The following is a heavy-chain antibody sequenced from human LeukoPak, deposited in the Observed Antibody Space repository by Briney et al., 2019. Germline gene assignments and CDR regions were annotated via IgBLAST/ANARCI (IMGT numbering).Heavy chain of an antibody. J-gene: IGHJ4*02. CDR2: IYYSGTT. CDR1: GGSVSSGSYY. CDR3: ARVPNYYDSSGLDY. Sequence: SETLSLTCTVSGGSVSSGSYYWSWTRQPPGKGLEWIGYIYYSGTTNYNPSLKSRVTISVDTSKNQFSLKLSSVTAADTAVYYCARVPNYYDSSGLDYWGQGTLVTVSS. V-gene: IGHV4-61*01. D-gene: IGHD3-22*01.